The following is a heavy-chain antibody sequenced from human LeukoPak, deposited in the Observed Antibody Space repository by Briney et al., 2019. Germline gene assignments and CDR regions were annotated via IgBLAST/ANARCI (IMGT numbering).Heavy chain of an antibody. D-gene: IGHD2-21*02. CDR1: GFTFSSYA. CDR3: ASSYCGGDCYFEYFQH. V-gene: IGHV3-11*01. CDR2: ISSSGSTI. Sequence: GGSLRLSCAASGFTFSSYAMSWIRQAPGKGLEWVSYISSSGSTIYYADSVKGRFTISRGNAKNSLYLQMNSLRAEDTAVYYCASSYCGGDCYFEYFQHWGQGTLVTVSS. J-gene: IGHJ1*01.